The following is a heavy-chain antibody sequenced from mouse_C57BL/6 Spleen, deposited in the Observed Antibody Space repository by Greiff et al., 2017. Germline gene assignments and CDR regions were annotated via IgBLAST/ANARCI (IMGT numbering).Heavy chain of an antibody. CDR1: GYSITSGYY. D-gene: IGHD2-5*01. CDR3: ATYSNYGWAWFAY. Sequence: EVQLQESGPGLVKPSQSLSLTCSVTGYSITSGYYWNWIRQFPGNKLEWMGYIRYDGSNNYNPSFKNRISITRDTSKNQFFLKLNSVTTEDTATYYCATYSNYGWAWFAYWGQGTLVTVSA. CDR2: IRYDGSN. J-gene: IGHJ3*01. V-gene: IGHV3-6*01.